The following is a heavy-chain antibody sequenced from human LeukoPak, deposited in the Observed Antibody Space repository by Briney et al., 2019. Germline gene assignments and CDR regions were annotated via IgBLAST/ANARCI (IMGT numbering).Heavy chain of an antibody. J-gene: IGHJ4*02. CDR3: ARYCGGDCYLDY. CDR1: GGTFSSYA. D-gene: IGHD2-21*02. Sequence: GASVKVSCKASGGTFSSYAISWVRQAPGHGLEWMGGIIPIFGAANYAQKFQGRVTITADESTSTAYMELSSLRSEDTAVYYCARYCGGDCYLDYWGQGTLVTVSS. CDR2: IIPIFGAA. V-gene: IGHV1-69*13.